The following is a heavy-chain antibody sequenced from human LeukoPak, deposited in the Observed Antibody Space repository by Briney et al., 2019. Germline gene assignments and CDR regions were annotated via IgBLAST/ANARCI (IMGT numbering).Heavy chain of an antibody. CDR3: ARTWGAYYDILTGYPRDAFDI. V-gene: IGHV3-23*01. CDR1: GFTFSRYS. CDR2: ISGSGGST. D-gene: IGHD3-9*01. J-gene: IGHJ3*02. Sequence: GGSLRLSCAASGFTFSRYSMNWVRQAPGKGLEWVSAISGSGGSTYYADSVKGRFTISRDNSKNTLYLQMNSLRAEDTAVYYCARTWGAYYDILTGYPRDAFDIWGQGTMVTVSS.